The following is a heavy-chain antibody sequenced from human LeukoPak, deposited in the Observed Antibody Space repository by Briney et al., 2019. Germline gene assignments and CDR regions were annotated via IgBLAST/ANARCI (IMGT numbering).Heavy chain of an antibody. CDR1: GYTFTSYA. CDR2: INTNTGNP. Sequence: ASVKCSCKASGYTFTSYAIHWVRQAPGQGLEWMGWINTNTGNPTYAQGFTGRFVFSLGTSVSTAYLQISSLKAEDTAVYYCARGETLTTVIHWGQGTLVTVSS. D-gene: IGHD4-17*01. J-gene: IGHJ4*02. V-gene: IGHV7-4-1*02. CDR3: ARGETLTTVIH.